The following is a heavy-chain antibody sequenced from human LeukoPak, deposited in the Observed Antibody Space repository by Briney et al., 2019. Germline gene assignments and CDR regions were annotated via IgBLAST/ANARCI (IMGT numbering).Heavy chain of an antibody. V-gene: IGHV5-51*01. D-gene: IGHD3-10*01. CDR2: IYPGDSDT. CDR3: ARHGGEYGGYDFSYYGLDV. J-gene: IGHJ6*02. CDR1: GYSFTNTF. Sequence: GESLKISCKASGYSFTNTFIGWVRQMPGKGLEWMGIIYPGDSDTRYSPSFQGQVTISADKSISTAYLRWSSLKASDTATYYCARHGGEYGGYDFSYYGLDVWGQGTTVTVSS.